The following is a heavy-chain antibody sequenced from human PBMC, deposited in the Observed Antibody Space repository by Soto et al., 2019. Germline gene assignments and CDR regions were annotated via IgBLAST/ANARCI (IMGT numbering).Heavy chain of an antibody. CDR3: AREFPYYGSSDSYLDY. J-gene: IGHJ4*02. CDR1: GDSVSGNSAA. CDR2: TYYRSRWYN. Sequence: SQTLSLTCAISGDSVSGNSAAWNWIRQSPSRGLEWLGRTYYRSRWYNDYAVSVKSRITVTPDTSKNQFSLHLNSVTPEDRAVYYCAREFPYYGSSDSYLDYWGQGALVTVSS. V-gene: IGHV6-1*01. D-gene: IGHD3-16*01.